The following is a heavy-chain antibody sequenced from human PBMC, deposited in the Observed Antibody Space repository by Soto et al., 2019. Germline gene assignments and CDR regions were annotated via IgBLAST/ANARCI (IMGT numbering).Heavy chain of an antibody. CDR3: ARVSREVVPAAIDY. CDR2: INSDGSST. Sequence: EVQLVESGGGLVQPGVSLRLSCAASGFTFSSYWIHWVRQAPGKGLVWVSRINSDGSSTTYADSVKGRFTISRDNAKNTLYLQMTSLRAEDTAVYYCARVSREVVPAAIDYWGQGTLVTVSS. D-gene: IGHD2-2*01. V-gene: IGHV3-74*01. J-gene: IGHJ4*02. CDR1: GFTFSSYW.